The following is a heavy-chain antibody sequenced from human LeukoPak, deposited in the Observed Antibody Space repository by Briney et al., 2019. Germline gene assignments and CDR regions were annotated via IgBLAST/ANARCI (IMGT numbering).Heavy chain of an antibody. CDR1: GFTVSTSG. CDR2: ISVEGESA. Sequence: GGSLRLSCTVSGFTVSTSGMSWVRQAQGKGLQTISAISVEGESAYYADSVKGRFTISRDNSKNTLYLQMNSLRVEDTAVYFCAQGYGNGWYPHWGQGSLVSVSS. J-gene: IGHJ4*02. D-gene: IGHD6-19*01. CDR3: AQGYGNGWYPH. V-gene: IGHV3-23*01.